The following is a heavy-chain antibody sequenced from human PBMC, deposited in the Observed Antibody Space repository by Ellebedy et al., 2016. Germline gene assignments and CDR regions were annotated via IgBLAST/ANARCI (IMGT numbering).Heavy chain of an antibody. CDR2: INHSEST. CDR1: GGSLSGYY. J-gene: IGHJ4*02. D-gene: IGHD2-15*01. V-gene: IGHV4-34*01. Sequence: SETLSLTXAVSGGSLSGYYWSWIRQPPGKGLEWIGEINHSESTNYNPSLKSRVTISVDTSKNQFSLKLSSVTAADTAMYYCARFRGGGGSSYFDHWGQGTLVTVSS. CDR3: ARFRGGGGSSYFDH.